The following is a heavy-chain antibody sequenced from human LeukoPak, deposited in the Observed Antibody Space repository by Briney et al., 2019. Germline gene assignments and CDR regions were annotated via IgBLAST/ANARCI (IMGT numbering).Heavy chain of an antibody. Sequence: GGSLRLSCAASGFTFSSYAMHWVRQAPGKGLEWVAFIRYDGSNKYYADSVKGRFTISRDNSKNTLYLQMNSLRAEDTAVYYCANGRGWEASYYYYYMDVWGKGTTVTISS. CDR2: IRYDGSNK. D-gene: IGHD1-26*01. J-gene: IGHJ6*03. V-gene: IGHV3-30*02. CDR1: GFTFSSYA. CDR3: ANGRGWEASYYYYYMDV.